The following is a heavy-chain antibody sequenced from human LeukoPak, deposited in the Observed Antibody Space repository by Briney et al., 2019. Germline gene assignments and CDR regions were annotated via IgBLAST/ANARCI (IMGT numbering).Heavy chain of an antibody. CDR1: GGSISSSSYY. D-gene: IGHD6-13*01. J-gene: IGHJ5*02. Sequence: PSETLSLTCTVSGGSISSSSYYWGWIRQPPGKGLEWIGSIYYSGSTYYNPSLKSRVTISVDTSKNQFSLKLSSVTAADTAVYYCARHAPQEGQHKTYNWFDPWGLGTLVTVSS. V-gene: IGHV4-39*01. CDR2: IYYSGST. CDR3: ARHAPQEGQHKTYNWFDP.